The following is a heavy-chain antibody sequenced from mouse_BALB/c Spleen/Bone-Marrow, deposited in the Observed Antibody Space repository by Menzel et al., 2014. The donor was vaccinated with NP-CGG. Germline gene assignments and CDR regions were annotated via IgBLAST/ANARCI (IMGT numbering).Heavy chain of an antibody. Sequence: EVQLQQSGAELVKPGASVKLSCTASGFNIKDTYMHWVKQRPEQGLEWIGRIDPANGNTKYDPKFQGKATITADTSSNTAYLQLSSLTSEGTAVYYGASYYYGSSRFAYWGQGTLVTVSA. J-gene: IGHJ3*01. CDR1: GFNIKDTY. CDR2: IDPANGNT. D-gene: IGHD1-1*01. V-gene: IGHV14-3*02. CDR3: ASYYYGSSRFAY.